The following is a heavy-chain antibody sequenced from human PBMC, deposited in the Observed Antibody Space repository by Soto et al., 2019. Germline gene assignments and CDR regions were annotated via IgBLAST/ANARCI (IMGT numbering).Heavy chain of an antibody. CDR3: AKSLSLTGSYNPLDY. J-gene: IGHJ4*02. Sequence: GGSLRLSCAASGFTFSSYAMSWVRQAPGKGLEWVSSISKSGGSPHYADSVKGRFIISRDNSESTLYLQMNSLGAEDTAAYYCAKSLSLTGSYNPLDYWGQGTLVTVSS. D-gene: IGHD3-9*01. CDR2: ISKSGGSP. V-gene: IGHV3-23*01. CDR1: GFTFSSYA.